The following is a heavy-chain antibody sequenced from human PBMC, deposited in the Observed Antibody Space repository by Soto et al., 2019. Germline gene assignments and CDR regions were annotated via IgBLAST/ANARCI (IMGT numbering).Heavy chain of an antibody. CDR3: ARHHRYCTGGSCYAIDS. Sequence: SETLSLTCTVSGGSISSYYWTWIRQPPGKEPEWIAYIYYTGSTSYNPSLKSRVTISLDTSKNQFSLNLSSVTAADTAVYYCARHHRYCTGGSCYAIDSWGQGTLVTVSS. D-gene: IGHD2-15*01. J-gene: IGHJ4*02. CDR1: GGSISSYY. CDR2: IYYTGST. V-gene: IGHV4-59*08.